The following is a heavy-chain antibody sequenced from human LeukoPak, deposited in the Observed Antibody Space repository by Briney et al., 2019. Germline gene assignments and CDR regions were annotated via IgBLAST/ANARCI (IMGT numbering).Heavy chain of an antibody. J-gene: IGHJ5*02. CDR3: ARASGITIFDWFDP. D-gene: IGHD3-3*01. CDR1: GGSISSYY. Sequence: SETLSLTCTVSGGSISSYYWSWIRQPPGKGLEWIGYTYYSGSTNYNPSLKSRVTISVDTSKNQFSLKLSSVTAADTAVYYCARASGITIFDWFDPWGQGTLVTVSS. CDR2: TYYSGST. V-gene: IGHV4-59*01.